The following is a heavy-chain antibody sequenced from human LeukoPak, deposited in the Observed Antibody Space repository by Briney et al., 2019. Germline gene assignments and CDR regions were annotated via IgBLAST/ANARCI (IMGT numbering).Heavy chain of an antibody. D-gene: IGHD2-2*01. CDR1: GGTFSSYA. CDR2: IIPIFGTA. CDR3: ARSNLGYCNSTSCPLAFDI. Sequence: SVKVSCKASGGTFSSYAISWVRQAPGQGLEWMGGIIPIFGTANYAQKFQGRVTITTDESTSTAYMELSSLRSEDTAVYYCARSNLGYCNSTSCPLAFDIWGQGTMVTVSS. J-gene: IGHJ3*02. V-gene: IGHV1-69*05.